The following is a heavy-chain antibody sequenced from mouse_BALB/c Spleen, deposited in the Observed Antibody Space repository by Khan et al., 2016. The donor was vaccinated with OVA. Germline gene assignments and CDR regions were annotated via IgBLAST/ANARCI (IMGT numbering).Heavy chain of an antibody. CDR2: INPYNGDT. CDR1: GYSFTDYT. Sequence: EVHLVESGPELVKPGASMKISCKASGYSFTDYTMNWVKQSHGKNLEWIGLINPYNGDTNYNQKFTGQSTLTVDTSSSTAYLELLILPSAASAVYYGARSGYGGFAYWGQGTLVTVSA. CDR3: ARSGYGGFAY. V-gene: IGHV1-18*01. J-gene: IGHJ3*01. D-gene: IGHD1-2*01.